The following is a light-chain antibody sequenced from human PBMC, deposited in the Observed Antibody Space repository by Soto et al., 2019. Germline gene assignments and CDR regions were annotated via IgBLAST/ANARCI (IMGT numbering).Light chain of an antibody. CDR1: TGAVTSGYY. J-gene: IGLJ3*02. CDR2: STS. Sequence: QAVVTQEPSLTVSPGGTVTLTCASSTGAVTSGYYPNWFQQKPGQAPRALSYSTSNKHSWTPARFSGSLLGGKAALTLSGVQPEDEAEYYCLLYYGGAWVFGGGTKVTV. CDR3: LLYYGGAWV. V-gene: IGLV7-43*01.